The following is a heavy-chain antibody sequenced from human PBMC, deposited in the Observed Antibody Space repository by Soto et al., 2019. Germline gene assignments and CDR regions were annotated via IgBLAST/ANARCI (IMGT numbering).Heavy chain of an antibody. V-gene: IGHV3-7*01. D-gene: IGHD2-2*01. CDR1: GFTFSSYW. J-gene: IGHJ5*02. Sequence: GGSLRLSCAASGFTFSSYWMSWVRQAPGKGLEWVTNIKQDGSEKYYVDSVKGRFTISRDNAKNSLYLQMNSLRAEDTAVYYCFPEVVPDPGWFDPWGQGTLVTVSS. CDR3: FPEVVPDPGWFDP. CDR2: IKQDGSEK.